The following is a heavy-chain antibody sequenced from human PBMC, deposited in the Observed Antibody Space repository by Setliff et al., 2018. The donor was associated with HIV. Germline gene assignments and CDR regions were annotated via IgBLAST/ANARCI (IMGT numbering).Heavy chain of an antibody. D-gene: IGHD1-26*01. Sequence: GGSLRLSCVASGITFSSYAMSWVRQAPGKGLEWVANIEQDGSEKYYVDSVKGRFTISRDNSKNTLYLQMTSLRVEDTALYYCAKDLKWSGNYWGGFDCWGQGTLVTVSS. CDR2: IEQDGSEK. CDR3: AKDLKWSGNYWGGFDC. CDR1: GITFSSYA. V-gene: IGHV3-7*01. J-gene: IGHJ4*02.